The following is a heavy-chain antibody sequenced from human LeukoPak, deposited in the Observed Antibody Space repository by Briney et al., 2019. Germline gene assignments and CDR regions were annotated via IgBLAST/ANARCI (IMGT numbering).Heavy chain of an antibody. CDR2: ISAYNGNT. D-gene: IGHD6-19*01. CDR3: ARDLWSEQWLATTFDY. J-gene: IGHJ4*02. Sequence: ASVKVSXKASGYTFTSYGISWVRQAPGQGLEWMGWISAYNGNTNYAQKLQGRVTMTTDTSTSTAYMELRSLRSDDTAVYYCARDLWSEQWLATTFDYWGQGTLVTVSS. V-gene: IGHV1-18*01. CDR1: GYTFTSYG.